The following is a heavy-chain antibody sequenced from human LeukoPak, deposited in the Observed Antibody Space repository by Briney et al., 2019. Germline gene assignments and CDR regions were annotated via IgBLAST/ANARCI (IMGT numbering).Heavy chain of an antibody. Sequence: ASVKVSCKASGYTFTSYGISWVRQAPGQGLEWMGWISAYNGNTNYAQKLQGRVTMTTDTYTSTAYMELRSLRSDDTAVYYCARGGGGYSYGTFDAFDIWGQGTMVTVSS. CDR3: ARGGGGYSYGTFDAFDI. CDR1: GYTFTSYG. CDR2: ISAYNGNT. J-gene: IGHJ3*02. D-gene: IGHD5-18*01. V-gene: IGHV1-18*01.